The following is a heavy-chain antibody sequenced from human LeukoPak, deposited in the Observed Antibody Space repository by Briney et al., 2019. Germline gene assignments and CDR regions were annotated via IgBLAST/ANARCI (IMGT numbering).Heavy chain of an antibody. D-gene: IGHD6-19*01. J-gene: IGHJ3*02. CDR2: ISYDGSSK. CDR1: GFTFSSYA. CDR3: ARDSSGWLGAFDI. V-gene: IGHV3-30-3*01. Sequence: GGSLRLSCAASGFTFSSYAMRWVRQAPGKGLEWVAVISYDGSSKYYADSVKGRFTISRDNSKNTLYLQMNSLRAEDTAVYYCARDSSGWLGAFDIWGQGTMVTVSS.